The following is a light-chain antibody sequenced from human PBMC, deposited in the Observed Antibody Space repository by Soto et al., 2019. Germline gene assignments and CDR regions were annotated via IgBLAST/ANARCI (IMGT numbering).Light chain of an antibody. CDR1: KSNIEKNY. Sequence: QAVVTQPPSVSAAPGQKVTISCSGSKSNIEKNYVSWYQQFPGTAPKLLICDTNQRPSGIPDRFSGSKSGTSATLAITGLQAGDEADYYCGTWDSGLSAEVFGGGTKLTVL. CDR2: DTN. CDR3: GTWDSGLSAEV. J-gene: IGLJ2*01. V-gene: IGLV1-51*01.